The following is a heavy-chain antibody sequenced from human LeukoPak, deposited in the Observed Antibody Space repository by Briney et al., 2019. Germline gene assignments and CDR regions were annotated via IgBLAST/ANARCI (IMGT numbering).Heavy chain of an antibody. D-gene: IGHD4-23*01. J-gene: IGHJ4*02. Sequence: GGSLRLSCAASGFTFSTHLMHWVRQAPGKGPEWVAVISYDESSKDHADSVKGRFTISRDNSKNTLYLQLNSLRAEDTAVYYCARDYGGNSADYYFDYWGQGTLVTVSS. V-gene: IGHV3-30-3*01. CDR2: ISYDESSK. CDR1: GFTFSTHL. CDR3: ARDYGGNSADYYFDY.